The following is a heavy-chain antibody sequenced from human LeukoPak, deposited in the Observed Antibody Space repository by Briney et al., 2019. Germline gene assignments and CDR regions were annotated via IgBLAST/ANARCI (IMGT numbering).Heavy chain of an antibody. CDR2: IRSKDYGGTT. D-gene: IGHD1-26*01. CDR3: TREWELPGSDFDY. CDR1: GFTFGDYT. Sequence: GGSLRLSCTASGFTFGDYTMNWFRQAPGKGLEWVCFIRSKDYGGTTEYAASVKDRFSIPRDDSKCIAYLQMNSLKTEDTAVYYCTREWELPGSDFDYWGQGTLVTVSS. J-gene: IGHJ4*02. V-gene: IGHV3-49*03.